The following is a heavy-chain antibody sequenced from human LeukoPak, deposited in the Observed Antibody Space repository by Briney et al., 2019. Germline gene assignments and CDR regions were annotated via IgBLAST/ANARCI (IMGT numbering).Heavy chain of an antibody. J-gene: IGHJ4*02. CDR2: INWNGGST. CDR1: GFTFDDYG. V-gene: IGHV3-20*04. D-gene: IGHD3-10*01. CDR3: ARARELLWFGELSYYFDY. Sequence: RPGGSLRLSCAASGFTFDDYGMSWVRQAPGKGLEWVSGINWNGGSTGYAGSVKGRFTVSRDNAKNSLYLQMNSLRAEDTALYYCARARELLWFGELSYYFDYWGQGTLVTVSS.